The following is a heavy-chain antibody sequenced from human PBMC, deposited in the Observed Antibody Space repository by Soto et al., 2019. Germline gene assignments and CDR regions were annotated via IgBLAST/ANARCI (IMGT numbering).Heavy chain of an antibody. D-gene: IGHD6-13*01. CDR3: ARRSLGTSLDAFDF. CDR1: GFTFSSYN. V-gene: IGHV3-48*02. CDR2: ISSSSNTI. Sequence: EVQLVESGGGLVQPGGSLRLSSAASGFTFSSYNMNWVRQAPGKGLEWVSYISSSSNTIYYADSVKGRFTISRDNAKNSLYLQMNSLRDEDTAVYYCARRSLGTSLDAFDFWGQGTMVTVSS. J-gene: IGHJ3*01.